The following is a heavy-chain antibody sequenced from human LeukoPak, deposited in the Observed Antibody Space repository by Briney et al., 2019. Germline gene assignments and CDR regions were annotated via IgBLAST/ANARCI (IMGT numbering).Heavy chain of an antibody. CDR3: ARRNRRGAAAGTGSSSGSWFDP. Sequence: GGSLRLSCAASGFTFSSYWMSWVRQAPGKGLEWVANIKQDGSEKYYVDSVKGRFTISRDNAKNSLYLQMNSLRAADTAVYYCARRNRRGAAAGTGSSSGSWFDPWGQGTLVTVSS. CDR2: IKQDGSEK. J-gene: IGHJ5*02. CDR1: GFTFSSYW. D-gene: IGHD6-13*01. V-gene: IGHV3-7*01.